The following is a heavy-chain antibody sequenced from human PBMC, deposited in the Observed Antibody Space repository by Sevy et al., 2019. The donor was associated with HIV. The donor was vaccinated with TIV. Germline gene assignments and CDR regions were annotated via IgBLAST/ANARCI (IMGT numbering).Heavy chain of an antibody. CDR1: GYTFTGYY. J-gene: IGHJ4*02. CDR3: ARSEDYYDSSGYSQPFDY. Sequence: ASVKVSCKASGYTFTGYYMHWVRQAPGQGLEWMGWINPNSDGTNYAQKFQGRVTMTRDTSISTAYMELGRLRSDDTAVYYCARSEDYYDSSGYSQPFDYWGQGTLVTVSS. CDR2: INPNSDGT. V-gene: IGHV1-2*02. D-gene: IGHD3-22*01.